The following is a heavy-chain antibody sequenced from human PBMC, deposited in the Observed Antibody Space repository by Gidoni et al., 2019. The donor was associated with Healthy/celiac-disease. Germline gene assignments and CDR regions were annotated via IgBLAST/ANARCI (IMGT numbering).Heavy chain of an antibody. CDR1: GGSISSGSYY. CDR2: IYTSGST. CDR3: ARSGTAARQVGGGY. Sequence: QVQLQESGPGLVKPSQTLSLTCTVSGGSISSGSYYWSWIRQPAGKGLEWIGRIYTSGSTNYNPSLKSRVTISVDTSKNQFSLKLSSVTAADTAVYYCARSGTAARQVGGGYWGQGTLVTVSS. D-gene: IGHD6-6*01. J-gene: IGHJ4*02. V-gene: IGHV4-61*02.